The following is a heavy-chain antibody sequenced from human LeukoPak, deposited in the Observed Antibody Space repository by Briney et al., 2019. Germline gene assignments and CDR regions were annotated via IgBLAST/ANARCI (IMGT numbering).Heavy chain of an antibody. J-gene: IGHJ3*02. CDR3: AKDLLQTFFFDSSGYYSDAFGM. CDR2: IHSSSGSI. D-gene: IGHD3-22*01. Sequence: GGSLRLSCAASGFNFTNYNMNWVRQAPGKGLEWVSSIHSSSGSIYYADSLKGRFTISRDNAKNSLYLHMNTLRAEDTAVYYCAKDLLQTFFFDSSGYYSDAFGMWGQGTMVTVSP. V-gene: IGHV3-21*04. CDR1: GFNFTNYN.